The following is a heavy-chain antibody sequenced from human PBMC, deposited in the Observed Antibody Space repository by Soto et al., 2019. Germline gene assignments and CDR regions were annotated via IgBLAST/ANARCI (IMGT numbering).Heavy chain of an antibody. CDR3: ATRMTTAPY. J-gene: IGHJ4*02. D-gene: IGHD4-17*01. Sequence: EERLVQSGGGLVQPGGSLRLSCAASLFVVSDNYMSWVRQAPGKGLEWVALIYSGGGTDYAEFVKGRFTISRDKSKNTLYLQMNSLKAEDTGIYYCATRMTTAPYWGQGTVVTVSS. CDR2: IYSGGGT. V-gene: IGHV3-66*01. CDR1: LFVVSDNY.